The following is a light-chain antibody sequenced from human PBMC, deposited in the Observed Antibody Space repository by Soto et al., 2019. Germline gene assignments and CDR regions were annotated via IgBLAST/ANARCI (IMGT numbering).Light chain of an antibody. CDR1: QPLDSM. CDR2: SAS. Sequence: IVLTQSPATLSVSPGERATLSCWASQPLDSMVAWYQQKSGQAPRLLIYSASARATGVPARFSGYGSGTDFTLTISSLQSEDLGVYYRQQYKDSPTTFGQGTKVEV. CDR3: QQYKDSPTT. V-gene: IGKV3-15*01. J-gene: IGKJ1*01.